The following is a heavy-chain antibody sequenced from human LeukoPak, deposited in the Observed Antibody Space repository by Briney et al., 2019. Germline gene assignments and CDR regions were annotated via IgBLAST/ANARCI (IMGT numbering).Heavy chain of an antibody. J-gene: IGHJ4*02. CDR3: ARGGYRGSPDY. D-gene: IGHD2-2*02. Sequence: PSETLSLTCTVSGYSISSGYYWGWIRQPPGKGLEWIGSIYHSGSTYYNPSLKSRVTISVDTSKNQFSLKLSSVTAADTAVYYCARGGYRGSPDYWGQGTLVTVSS. CDR1: GYSISSGYY. V-gene: IGHV4-38-2*02. CDR2: IYHSGST.